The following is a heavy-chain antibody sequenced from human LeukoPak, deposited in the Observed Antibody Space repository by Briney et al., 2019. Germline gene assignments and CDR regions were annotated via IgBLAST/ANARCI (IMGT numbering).Heavy chain of an antibody. Sequence: GASVKVSCKASGYTFTAYYIHWVRQAPGQGLEWMGWINPNSGGTNYAQKFQGRVTMTSDTSITTAYMELSSLRSDDTAVYYCAKLRHCSGGSCYQGNWYDPWGQGTLVTVSS. CDR2: INPNSGGT. CDR1: GYTFTAYY. J-gene: IGHJ5*02. D-gene: IGHD2-15*01. V-gene: IGHV1-2*02. CDR3: AKLRHCSGGSCYQGNWYDP.